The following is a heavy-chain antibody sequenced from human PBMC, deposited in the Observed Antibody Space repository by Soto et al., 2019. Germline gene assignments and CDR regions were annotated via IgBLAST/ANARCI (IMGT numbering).Heavy chain of an antibody. CDR3: ARELGAIFDVDC. CDR1: GFTFSNYA. J-gene: IGHJ4*02. V-gene: IGHV3-30*04. Sequence: GGSLRLSCAASGFTFSNYAMHWVRQAPGKGLEWVAVISDDERQKYYADSVKGRFTTSRDNSKNLLYLQMNSLRVEDTALYYCARELGAIFDVDCWGQGTLVTVSS. D-gene: IGHD3-16*01. CDR2: ISDDERQK.